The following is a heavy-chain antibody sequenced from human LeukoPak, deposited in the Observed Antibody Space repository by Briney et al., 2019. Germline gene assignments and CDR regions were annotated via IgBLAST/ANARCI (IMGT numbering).Heavy chain of an antibody. V-gene: IGHV4-4*02. D-gene: IGHD5-12*01. CDR1: GVSISSGNW. CDR2: LYHSGST. CDR3: ARESPYGYSLGY. J-gene: IGHJ4*02. Sequence: SGTLSLTCIVSGVSISSGNWWSWVRQPPGKGLEWIGELYHSGSTNYNPSLKSRVTISVDKSKNQFSLNLNSVTAADTAVYYCARESPYGYSLGYWGQGTLVTVSS.